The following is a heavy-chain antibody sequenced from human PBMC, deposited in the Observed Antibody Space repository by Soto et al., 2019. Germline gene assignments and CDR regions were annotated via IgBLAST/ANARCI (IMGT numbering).Heavy chain of an antibody. V-gene: IGHV3-23*01. CDR3: AKGNYGDYGGFDP. CDR2: IISTGIST. CDR1: GFSFSTFA. D-gene: IGHD4-17*01. J-gene: IGHJ5*02. Sequence: EVQILESGGGLIQPGGSLRLSCAASGFSFSTFAMTWVRQAPAKGLEWVSTIISTGISTYYADSVKGRFTISRANSKNTLYLQRNSLRAEDSAVYYCAKGNYGDYGGFDPWGQRTLVTVSS.